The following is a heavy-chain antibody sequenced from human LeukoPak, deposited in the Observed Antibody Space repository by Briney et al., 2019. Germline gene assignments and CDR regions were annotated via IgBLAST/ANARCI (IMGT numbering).Heavy chain of an antibody. CDR2: ISSSSSYI. V-gene: IGHV3-21*01. CDR3: ARDQFGRYDFWSGYSSPFDY. D-gene: IGHD3-3*01. CDR1: GFTFSSYS. Sequence: SLKISCAASGFTFSSYSMNWVRQAPGKGLEWVSSISSSSSYIYYADSVKGRFTISRDNAKNSLYLQMNSLRAEDTAVYYCARDQFGRYDFWSGYSSPFDYWGQGTLVTVSS. J-gene: IGHJ4*02.